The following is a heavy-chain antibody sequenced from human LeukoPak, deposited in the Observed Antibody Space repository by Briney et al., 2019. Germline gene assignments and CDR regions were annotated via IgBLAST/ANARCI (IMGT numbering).Heavy chain of an antibody. V-gene: IGHV1-8*01. D-gene: IGHD4-23*01. Sequence: ASVKVSCKASGYTFTTYDLNWVRQTTGQGLEWLGWMNPNSGSTGYAQKFQGRVTLTWDTSISTAYMELSGLNSEDTAVYFCARDAGTNSGWFDPWGQGTLVTVSS. CDR2: MNPNSGST. CDR3: ARDAGTNSGWFDP. CDR1: GYTFTTYD. J-gene: IGHJ5*02.